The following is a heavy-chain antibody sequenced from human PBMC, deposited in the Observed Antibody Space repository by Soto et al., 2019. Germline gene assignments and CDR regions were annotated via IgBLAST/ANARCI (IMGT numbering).Heavy chain of an antibody. CDR2: IYPSDSDT. J-gene: IGHJ3*02. D-gene: IGHD3-9*01. CDR1: GYSFTSYW. CDR3: ARRDYDILTGYYSVGAFDI. V-gene: IGHV5-51*01. Sequence: PGESLKISCKGSGYSFTSYWIGWVRQMPGKGLEWMGIIYPSDSDTRYSPSFQGQVTISADKSISTAYLQWSSLKASDTAMYYCARRDYDILTGYYSVGAFDIWGQGTMVTVSS.